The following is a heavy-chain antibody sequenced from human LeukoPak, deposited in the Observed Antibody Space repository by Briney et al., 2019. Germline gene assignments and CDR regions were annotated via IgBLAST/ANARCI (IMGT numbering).Heavy chain of an antibody. D-gene: IGHD6-19*01. Sequence: GGSLRLSCAASGFTFSSYAMHWVRQAPGKGLEWVAVISYDGSNKYYADSVKGRFTISRDNSKNTLYLQMNSLRAEDTAVYYCARDAPGYSSGWYYFDYWGQGTLVTVSS. CDR3: ARDAPGYSSGWYYFDY. CDR1: GFTFSSYA. J-gene: IGHJ4*02. V-gene: IGHV3-30-3*01. CDR2: ISYDGSNK.